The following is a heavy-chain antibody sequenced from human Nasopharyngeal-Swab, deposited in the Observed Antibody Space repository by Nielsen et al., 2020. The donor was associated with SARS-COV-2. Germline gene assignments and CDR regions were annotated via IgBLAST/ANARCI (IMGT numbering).Heavy chain of an antibody. CDR3: ARVPPSHRTYYYYYMDV. CDR1: GDSVSSNSAA. Sequence: SETLSLTCAISGDSVSSNSAAWNWIRQSPSRGLEWLGRTYYRSKWYNDYAVSVKSRITINPDTSKNQFSLQLNSVTPEDTAVYYCARVPPSHRTYYYYYMDVWGKGTTVTVSS. J-gene: IGHJ6*03. V-gene: IGHV6-1*01. CDR2: TYYRSKWYN.